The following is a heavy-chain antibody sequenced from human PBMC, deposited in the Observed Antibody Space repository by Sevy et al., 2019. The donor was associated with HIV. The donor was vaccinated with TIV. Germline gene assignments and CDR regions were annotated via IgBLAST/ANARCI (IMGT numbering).Heavy chain of an antibody. V-gene: IGHV3-48*01. CDR2: ISSSSSTI. J-gene: IGHJ5*02. CDR1: GFTFSSYS. CDR3: VGHTSGSYYNWFDP. D-gene: IGHD1-26*01. Sequence: GESLKISCAASGFTFSSYSMNWVRQAPGKGLEWVSYISSSSSTIYYADSVKGRFTISRDNAKNSLYLQMNSLRAEDTAVYYCVGHTSGSYYNWFDPWGQGTLVTVSS.